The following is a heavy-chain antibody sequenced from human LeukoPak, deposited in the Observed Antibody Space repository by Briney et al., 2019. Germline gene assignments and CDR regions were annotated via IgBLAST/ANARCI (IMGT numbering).Heavy chain of an antibody. V-gene: IGHV3-23*01. J-gene: IGHJ6*03. D-gene: IGHD3-10*01. Sequence: GGSLRLSCAASGFTFSSYAMSWVRQAPGKGLEWVSAISGSGGSTYYADSVKGRFTISRDNSKNTLYLQMNSLRAEDTAVYYCAKGGSGSYLYYYYYMDVWGKGTTVTVSS. CDR2: ISGSGGST. CDR1: GFTFSSYA. CDR3: AKGGSGSYLYYYYYMDV.